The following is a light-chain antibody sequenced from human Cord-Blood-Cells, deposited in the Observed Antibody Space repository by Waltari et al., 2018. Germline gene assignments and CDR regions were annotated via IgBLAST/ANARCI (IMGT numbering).Light chain of an antibody. V-gene: IGKV1-39*01. CDR3: QQSYSTPYS. J-gene: IGKJ2*03. CDR2: AAS. Sequence: DIQMTQSPYSRSASVGDRVTITCRASQSISSYLNWYQQKPGKAPKLLIYAASSLQSGVPSRFSGSGSGTDFTLTISSLQPEDFATYYCQQSYSTPYSFGQGTKLEIK. CDR1: QSISSY.